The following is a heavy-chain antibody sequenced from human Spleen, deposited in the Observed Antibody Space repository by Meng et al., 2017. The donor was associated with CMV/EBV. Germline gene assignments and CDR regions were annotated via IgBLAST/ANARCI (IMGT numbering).Heavy chain of an antibody. V-gene: IGHV3-30-3*02. D-gene: IGHD2-2*01. CDR3: AKPQSGPAGVYYYYYGMDV. J-gene: IGHJ6*02. CDR1: GFTFSSYA. Sequence: GGSLRLSCAASGFTFSSYAMGWVRQAPGKGLEWVAVISYDGSNKYYADSVKGRFTISRDNSKNTLYLQMNSLRAEDTAVYYCAKPQSGPAGVYYYYYGMDVWGQGTTVTVSS. CDR2: ISYDGSNK.